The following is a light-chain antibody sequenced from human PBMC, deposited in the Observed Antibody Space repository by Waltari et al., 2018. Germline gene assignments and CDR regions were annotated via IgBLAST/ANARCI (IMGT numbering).Light chain of an antibody. CDR1: QSLTKRY. CDR3: QQYGSSILYT. V-gene: IGKV3-20*01. CDR2: GAS. Sequence: EVVLTQSPDTLSLSPGERATLSCRASQSLTKRYLAWYQQQPGQAPRLLIYGASSRAPGIPNRFSGSGSGTDFTLTISRLEPEDFAVYYCQQYGSSILYTFGQGTKLEIK. J-gene: IGKJ2*01.